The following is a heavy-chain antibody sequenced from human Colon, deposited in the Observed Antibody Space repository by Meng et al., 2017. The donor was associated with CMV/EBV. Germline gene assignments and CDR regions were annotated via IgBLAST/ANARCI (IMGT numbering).Heavy chain of an antibody. CDR3: ARCGHGGTYYIDH. J-gene: IGHJ4*02. D-gene: IGHD1-26*01. Sequence: SETLSLTCTVSGGSISTYYWSWIRQPPGKGLEWLGDIYYSGRTTYNPALQSRVTLSVDTSKNQFSLQMRSVTAADTAVYFCARCGHGGTYYIDHWGQGTLVTVSS. CDR1: GGSISTYY. V-gene: IGHV4-59*01. CDR2: IYYSGRT.